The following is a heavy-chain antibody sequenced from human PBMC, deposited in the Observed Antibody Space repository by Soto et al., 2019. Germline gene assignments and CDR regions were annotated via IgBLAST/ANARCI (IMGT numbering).Heavy chain of an antibody. D-gene: IGHD5-12*01. CDR2: IWNDGSNK. J-gene: IGHJ6*02. CDR3: ARALFPDVDIYAMDV. Sequence: LRLSCAASGFTFRDHAMHWVRQAPGKGREWLAIIWNDGSNKFYAGSVQGRFTISRDNSKNTVYLQMNTLSAEDTAVYYCARALFPDVDIYAMDVWGQGTTVTVSS. V-gene: IGHV3-33*01. CDR1: GFTFRDHA.